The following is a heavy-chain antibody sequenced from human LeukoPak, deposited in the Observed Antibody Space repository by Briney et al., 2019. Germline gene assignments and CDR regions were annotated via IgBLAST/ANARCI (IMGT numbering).Heavy chain of an antibody. CDR1: GYTFTSYY. Sequence: ASVKVSCKASGYTFTSYYMHWVRQAPGQGLEWMGIINPSGGSTSYAQKFQGRVTMTRDMSTSTVYMELSSLRAEDTAVYSCARDYIRSSYWFDPWGQGTLVTVSS. V-gene: IGHV1-46*01. CDR2: INPSGGST. D-gene: IGHD6-13*01. CDR3: ARDYIRSSYWFDP. J-gene: IGHJ5*02.